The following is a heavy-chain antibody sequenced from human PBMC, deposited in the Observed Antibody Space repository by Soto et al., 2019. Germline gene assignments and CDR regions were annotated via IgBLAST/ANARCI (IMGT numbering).Heavy chain of an antibody. D-gene: IGHD5-18*01. CDR2: IWYDGSNK. CDR1: GFTFSSYG. CDR3: ASLRRYSYGGGMDV. J-gene: IGHJ6*02. Sequence: QVQLVESGGGVVQPGRSLRLSCAASGFTFSSYGMHWVRQAPGKGLEWVAVIWYDGSNKYYADSVKGRFTISRDNSKNTLYLQMNSLRAEDTAVYYCASLRRYSYGGGMDVWGQGTTVTVSS. V-gene: IGHV3-33*01.